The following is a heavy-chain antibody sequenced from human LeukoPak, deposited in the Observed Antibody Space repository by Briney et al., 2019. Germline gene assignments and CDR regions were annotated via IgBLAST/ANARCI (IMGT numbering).Heavy chain of an antibody. V-gene: IGHV4-34*01. D-gene: IGHD1-26*01. CDR2: INHSGST. CDR1: GGSFSDYY. Sequence: PSETLSLTCAVYGGSFSDYYWSWIRQPPGKGLEWIGEINHSGSTNYNPSLKSRVTISVDTSKNQFSLKLSSVTAADTAVYYCARVGVGATTNWFDPWGQGTLVTVSS. CDR3: ARVGVGATTNWFDP. J-gene: IGHJ5*02.